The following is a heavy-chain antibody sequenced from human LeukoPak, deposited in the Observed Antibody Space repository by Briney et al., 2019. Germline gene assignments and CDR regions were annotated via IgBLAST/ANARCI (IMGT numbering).Heavy chain of an antibody. V-gene: IGHV4-59*01. Sequence: SETLSLTCTVSGGSISSYYWSWIRQPPGEGLEWIGYIYYSGSTNYNPSLKSRVTISVDTSKNQFSLKLSSVTAADTAVYYCARAGFGELVDYWGQGTLVTVSS. CDR3: ARAGFGELVDY. CDR1: GGSISSYY. CDR2: IYYSGST. J-gene: IGHJ4*02. D-gene: IGHD3-10*01.